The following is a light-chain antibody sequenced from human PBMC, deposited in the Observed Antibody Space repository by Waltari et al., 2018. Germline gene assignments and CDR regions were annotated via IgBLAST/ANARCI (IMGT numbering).Light chain of an antibody. V-gene: IGKV4-1*01. CDR3: QQYYSTSPLT. CDR2: WAS. Sequence: DIVMTQSPHSLAVSVGERATINCKSSQSLLYSSNNKNYLAWYQQKPGQPPKLLIYWASTREFGVPDRFSGSGSGTDFTLTISSLQAEDVAVYYCQQYYSTSPLTFGGGTKVEIK. J-gene: IGKJ4*01. CDR1: QSLLYSSNNKNY.